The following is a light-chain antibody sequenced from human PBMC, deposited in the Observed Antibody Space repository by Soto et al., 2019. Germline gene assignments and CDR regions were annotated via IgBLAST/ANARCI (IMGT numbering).Light chain of an antibody. J-gene: IGKJ1*01. V-gene: IGKV3-15*01. CDR1: QSVSSK. CDR3: HQSVTGSLTWT. CDR2: AAS. Sequence: EIVVTHSKYTLAVSPGGRATLSCRAGQSVSSKLALYQQTTGKAPWLLTFAASSRATGVPARFSGSGSGTDFTLTISSLQSEHFAVYCCHQSVTGSLTWTFAQ.